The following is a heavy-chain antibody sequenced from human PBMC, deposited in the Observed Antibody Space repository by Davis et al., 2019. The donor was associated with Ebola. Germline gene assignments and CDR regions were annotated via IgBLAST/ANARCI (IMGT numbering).Heavy chain of an antibody. CDR3: ARAIAGSGSYLDYYYNYGMDV. J-gene: IGHJ6*02. CDR1: GVTISNYW. Sequence: GESLKISCAASGVTISNYWMNWVRQSPGKGLEWVANIKQDESEKHYVDSVKGRFTISRDNAKNSLYLQMNSLRAEDTAVYYCARAIAGSGSYLDYYYNYGMDVWGQGTTVTVSS. CDR2: IKQDESEK. V-gene: IGHV3-7*03. D-gene: IGHD1-26*01.